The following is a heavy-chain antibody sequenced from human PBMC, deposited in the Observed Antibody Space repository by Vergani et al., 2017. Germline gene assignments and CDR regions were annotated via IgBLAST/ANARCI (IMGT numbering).Heavy chain of an antibody. Sequence: EVQLVESGGVIVKPGGSLRLSCVASGFSFRNAWMNWVRRTPGKGLEWVGRIKSTFDRGTTDYAAAVKGRFTISRDDSKNTLFLQMNGLKTEDIGVYYCTTDXRYCGDGSCYWLRDHHYYGMDVWGQGTTVTVSS. CDR1: GFSFRNAW. J-gene: IGHJ6*02. CDR2: IKSTFDRGTT. V-gene: IGHV3-15*07. D-gene: IGHD2-21*01. CDR3: TTDXRYCGDGSCYWLRDHHYYGMDV.